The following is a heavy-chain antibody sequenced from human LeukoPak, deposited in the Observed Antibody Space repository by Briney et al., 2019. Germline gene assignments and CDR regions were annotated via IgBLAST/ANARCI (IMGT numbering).Heavy chain of an antibody. D-gene: IGHD1-1*01. CDR1: GFTFISYA. Sequence: PGGSLRLSCAASGFTFISYAIHWVRQAPGKGLEWVAVISFHGTDSFYADSVKGRFTISRDNSKNTLYLQMNSLRAEDTAVYYCAKEGTTGTAWHDAFDIWGQGTMVTVSS. CDR3: AKEGTTGTAWHDAFDI. CDR2: ISFHGTDS. V-gene: IGHV3-30*04. J-gene: IGHJ3*02.